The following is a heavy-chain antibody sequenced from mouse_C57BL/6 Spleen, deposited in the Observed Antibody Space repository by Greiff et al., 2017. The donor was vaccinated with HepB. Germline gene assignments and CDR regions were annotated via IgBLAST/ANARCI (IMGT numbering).Heavy chain of an antibody. J-gene: IGHJ2*01. D-gene: IGHD1-1*01. V-gene: IGHV1-55*01. CDR2: IYPGSGST. Sequence: QVQLKQPGAELVKPGASVKMSCKASGYTFTSYWITWVKQRPGQGLEWIGDIYPGSGSTNYNEKFKSKATLTVDTSSSTAYMQLSSLTSEDSAVYYCARYTTVVATDGFDYWGQGTTLTVSS. CDR3: ARYTTVVATDGFDY. CDR1: GYTFTSYW.